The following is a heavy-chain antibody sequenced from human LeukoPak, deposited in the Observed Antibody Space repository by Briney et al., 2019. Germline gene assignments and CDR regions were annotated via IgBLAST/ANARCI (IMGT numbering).Heavy chain of an antibody. J-gene: IGHJ4*02. CDR1: GFTFSSYA. Sequence: GGSLRLSCAVSGFTFSSYAMTWVRQPPGKGLEWVSAISGGGGSTYYADSVKGRFTISRDNSKNTLYLQMNSLRAEDTAIYYCAKTKVPNYYGSGSYVDYWGQGTLVTVSS. D-gene: IGHD3-10*01. CDR3: AKTKVPNYYGSGSYVDY. CDR2: ISGGGGST. V-gene: IGHV3-23*01.